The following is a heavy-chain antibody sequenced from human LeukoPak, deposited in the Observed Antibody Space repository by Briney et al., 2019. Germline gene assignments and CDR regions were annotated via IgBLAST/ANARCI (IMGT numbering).Heavy chain of an antibody. Sequence: GGSLRLSCAASRFTXXSFPMSWVRQAPGXXXXXXXXXXXXGXXXYXXXXXXXXFTXXXDNFKNTMYLQMNSLRAEDTAVYYXXKGXNYYDTSGYHHFDHWGQGTLVTVPS. CDR1: RFTXXSFP. CDR2: XXXXGXXX. J-gene: IGHJ4*02. D-gene: IGHD3-22*01. CDR3: XKGXNYYDTSGYHHFDH. V-gene: IGHV3-23*01.